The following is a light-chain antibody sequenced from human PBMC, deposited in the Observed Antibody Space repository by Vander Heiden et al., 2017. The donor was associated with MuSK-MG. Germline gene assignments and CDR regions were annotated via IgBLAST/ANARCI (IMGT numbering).Light chain of an antibody. Sequence: SSVLTQPPSVSVAPGTTARITCGGNNIGSKSVHWYQQKPGQAPVLVIYYDSDRPSGIPERFSGSNSGNTATLTISRVEAGDEADYYCQVWDSSSDHPNWVFGGGTKLTVL. CDR2: YDS. CDR3: QVWDSSSDHPNWV. CDR1: NIGSKS. V-gene: IGLV3-21*04. J-gene: IGLJ3*02.